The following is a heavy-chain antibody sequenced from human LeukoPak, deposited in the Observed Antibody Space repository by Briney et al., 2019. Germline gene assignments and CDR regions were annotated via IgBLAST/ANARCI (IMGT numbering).Heavy chain of an antibody. J-gene: IGHJ4*02. CDR1: GFTFSSYG. CDR3: AKSSYYDSSGFYREYYFDY. V-gene: IGHV3-23*01. CDR2: IGVSDDT. D-gene: IGHD3-22*01. Sequence: PGGSLRLSCAASGFTFSSYGMSWVRQAPGKGLEWVSVIGVSDDTSYADSVKGRFTISRDNSKNTLYLQMNSLRAGDTAVYYCAKSSYYDSSGFYREYYFDYWGQGTLVPVSS.